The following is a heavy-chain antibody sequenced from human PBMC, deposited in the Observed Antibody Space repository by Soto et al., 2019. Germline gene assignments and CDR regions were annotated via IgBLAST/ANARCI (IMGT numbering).Heavy chain of an antibody. CDR1: GFTFSSYG. CDR2: IWYDGSNK. V-gene: IGHV3-33*01. D-gene: IGHD3-10*01. J-gene: IGHJ6*02. Sequence: QVQLVESGGGVVQPGRSLRLSCEASGFTFSSYGMHWVRQAPGKGLEWVAVIWYDGSNKYYADSVKGRFTISRDNSKNTLYLQMNSLRAEDTAVYYWARDIVVMWFGETYGMDVWGQGTTVTVSS. CDR3: ARDIVVMWFGETYGMDV.